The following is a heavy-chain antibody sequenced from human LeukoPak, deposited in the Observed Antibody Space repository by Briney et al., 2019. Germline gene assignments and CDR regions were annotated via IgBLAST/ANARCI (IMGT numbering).Heavy chain of an antibody. V-gene: IGHV3-30*04. J-gene: IGHJ4*02. Sequence: GGSLRLSCAASGFTFCSYAMYWVRPAPGKGLEWGAVISYDVSNKYYADSVKGRCTISRDNAKNTLYLQMNSLRAEDTAVYYCARDILSGWLHCTDDYFFYWGQGTLITVSA. CDR1: GFTFCSYA. D-gene: IGHD5-18*01. CDR2: ISYDVSNK. CDR3: ARDILSGWLHCTDDYFFY.